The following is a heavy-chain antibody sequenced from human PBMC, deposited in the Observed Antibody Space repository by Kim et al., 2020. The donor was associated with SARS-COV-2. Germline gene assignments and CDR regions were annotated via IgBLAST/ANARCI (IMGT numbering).Heavy chain of an antibody. J-gene: IGHJ4*02. D-gene: IGHD6-19*01. V-gene: IGHV1-69*13. CDR1: GGTFSSYA. CDR2: IIPIFGTA. CDR3: ARDTSGWYLGYFDY. Sequence: SVKVSCKASGGTFSSYAISWVRQAPGQGLEWMGGIIPIFGTANYAQQFQDRVTITADESTSTAYMELISLRSEDTAVYYCARDTSGWYLGYFDYWGQGTPVTVSS.